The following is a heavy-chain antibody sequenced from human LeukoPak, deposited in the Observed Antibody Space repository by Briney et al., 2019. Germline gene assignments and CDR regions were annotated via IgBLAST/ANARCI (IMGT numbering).Heavy chain of an antibody. CDR1: GFTSSSYA. CDR3: ARDPGDRNFDY. Sequence: GGSLRLSCAASGFTSSSYAMHWVRQAPGKGLGWVAVISYDGSNKYYADSVKGRFTISRDNSKNTLYLQMNSLRAEDTAVYYCARDPGDRNFDYWGQGTLVTVSS. D-gene: IGHD3-22*01. V-gene: IGHV3-30-3*01. CDR2: ISYDGSNK. J-gene: IGHJ4*02.